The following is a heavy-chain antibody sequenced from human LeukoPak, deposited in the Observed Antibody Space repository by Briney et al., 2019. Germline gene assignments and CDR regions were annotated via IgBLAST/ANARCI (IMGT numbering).Heavy chain of an antibody. CDR3: ARHGNYYGSGSYY. V-gene: IGHV4-61*10. J-gene: IGHJ4*02. Sequence: PSETLSLTCTVSDDSISSGSYYWSWIRQPAGKGLEWIGEINYSGSTNYNPSLKSRVTISVDTSKNQFSLKLSSVTAADTAVYYCARHGNYYGSGSYYWGQGTLVTVSS. D-gene: IGHD3-10*01. CDR1: DDSISSGSYY. CDR2: INYSGST.